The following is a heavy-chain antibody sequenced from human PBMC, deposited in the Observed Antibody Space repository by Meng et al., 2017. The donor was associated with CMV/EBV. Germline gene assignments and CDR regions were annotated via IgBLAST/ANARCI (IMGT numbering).Heavy chain of an antibody. CDR3: VKDGFSYQSSGGTFES. Sequence: GGSLRLSCAVSGFIFDDYSMHWVRQAPGKGPEWLLSLNWNSNHIGQAESVKGRFAISRDNAKNSLYLQMNSLRVEDTAVYYCVKDGFSYQSSGGTFESWGQGTRVTAPQ. D-gene: IGHD3-22*01. CDR2: LNWNSNHI. V-gene: IGHV3-9*01. CDR1: GFIFDDYS. J-gene: IGHJ4*02.